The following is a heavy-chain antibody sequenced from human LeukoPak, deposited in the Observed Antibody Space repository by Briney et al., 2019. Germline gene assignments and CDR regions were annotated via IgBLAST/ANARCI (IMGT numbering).Heavy chain of an antibody. CDR2: IYYSGST. Sequence: SETLSLTCTASGGSISSGGYYWSWIRQHPGKGLEWIGYIYYSGSTYYNPSLKSRVTISVDTSKNQFSLKLSSVTAADTAVYYCARPSCSGGSCYSGAFDIWGQGTMVTVSS. V-gene: IGHV4-31*03. CDR3: ARPSCSGGSCYSGAFDI. CDR1: GGSISSGGYY. J-gene: IGHJ3*02. D-gene: IGHD2-15*01.